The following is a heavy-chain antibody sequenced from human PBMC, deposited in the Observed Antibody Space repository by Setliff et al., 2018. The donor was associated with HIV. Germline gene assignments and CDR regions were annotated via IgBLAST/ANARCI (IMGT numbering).Heavy chain of an antibody. J-gene: IGHJ3*01. CDR2: ISYDGSKK. Sequence: GGSLRLSCAASGFTFSSYGMHWVRQAPGKGLEWVSLISYDGSKKYYADSVKGRFSISRDNPKNTVYIQMNSLRVEDTAVYYCARWTFLDYGVSSGDAFDFWGQGTMVTVSS. D-gene: IGHD4-17*01. CDR3: ARWTFLDYGVSSGDAFDF. V-gene: IGHV3-30*03. CDR1: GFTFSSYG.